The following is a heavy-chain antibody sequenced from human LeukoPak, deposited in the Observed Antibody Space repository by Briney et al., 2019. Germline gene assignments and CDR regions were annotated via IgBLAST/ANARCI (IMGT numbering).Heavy chain of an antibody. D-gene: IGHD2-15*01. CDR1: GFTFSSYA. V-gene: IGHV3-30*04. J-gene: IGHJ6*04. CDR2: ISYDGSNK. CDR3: ARDRLPGCSGGSCYSYYYYGMDV. Sequence: GRSLRLSCAASGFTFSSYATHWVRQAPGKGLEWVAVISYDGSNKYYADSVKGRFTISRDNSKNTLYLQMNSLRAEDTAVYYCARDRLPGCSGGSCYSYYYYGMDVWGKGTTVTVSS.